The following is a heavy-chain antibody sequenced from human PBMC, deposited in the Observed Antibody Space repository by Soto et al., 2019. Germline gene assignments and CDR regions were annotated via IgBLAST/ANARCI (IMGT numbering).Heavy chain of an antibody. CDR1: GFTVSSNY. CDR3: ARDFVYCSSTSCYTDLGYYYYYMDV. J-gene: IGHJ6*03. Sequence: GGSLRLSCAASGFTVSSNYMSWVRQAPGKGLEWVSVIYSGGSTYYADSVKGRFTISRDNSKNTLYLQMNSLRAEDTAVYYCARDFVYCSSTSCYTDLGYYYYYMDVWGKGTTVTVSS. CDR2: IYSGGST. V-gene: IGHV3-66*01. D-gene: IGHD2-2*02.